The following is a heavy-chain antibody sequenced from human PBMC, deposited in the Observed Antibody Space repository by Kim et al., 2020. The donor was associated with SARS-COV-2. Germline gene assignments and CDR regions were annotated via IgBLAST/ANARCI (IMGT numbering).Heavy chain of an antibody. J-gene: IGHJ6*02. CDR2: ISWNSGSI. CDR3: AKENYGSGQYLTYYYYGMGA. CDR1: GFTFGDYA. V-gene: IGHV3-9*01. Sequence: GGSLRLSCAASGFTFGDYAMHWVRQAPGKGLEWVSGISWNSGSIGYADSVKGRFTISRDNAKNSLYLQMNSLRAEDTALYYCAKENYGSGQYLTYYYYGMGAWGQEATVSVSS. D-gene: IGHD3-10*01.